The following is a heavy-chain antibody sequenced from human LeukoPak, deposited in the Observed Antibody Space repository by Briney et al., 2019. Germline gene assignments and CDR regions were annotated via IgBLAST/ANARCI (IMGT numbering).Heavy chain of an antibody. D-gene: IGHD3-22*01. J-gene: IGHJ5*02. CDR1: GYTFTSYY. Sequence: ASVKVSCKASGYTFTSYYMHWVRQAPGQGLEWKGIINPSGGSTSYAQKFQGRVTMTRDTSTSTVYMELSSLRSEDTAVYYCAREDYYDSSGLNWFDPWGQGTLVTVSS. V-gene: IGHV1-46*01. CDR2: INPSGGST. CDR3: AREDYYDSSGLNWFDP.